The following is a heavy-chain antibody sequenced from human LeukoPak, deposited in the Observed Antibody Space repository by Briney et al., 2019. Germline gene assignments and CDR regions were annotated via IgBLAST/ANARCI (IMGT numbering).Heavy chain of an antibody. CDR2: INPNSGGT. V-gene: IGHV1-2*02. J-gene: IGHJ6*03. Sequence: ASVKVSCKASGYTFTGYYMHWVRQAPGQGLEWIGWINPNSGGTNYAQKFQGRVTMTRDTSISTAYMELRRLRSDDTAVYYCASAGGYGSGSYPYMDVWGKGTTVTVSS. CDR1: GYTFTGYY. CDR3: ASAGGYGSGSYPYMDV. D-gene: IGHD3-10*01.